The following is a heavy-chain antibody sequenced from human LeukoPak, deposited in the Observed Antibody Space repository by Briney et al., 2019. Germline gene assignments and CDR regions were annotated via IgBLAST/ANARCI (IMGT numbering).Heavy chain of an antibody. J-gene: IGHJ4*02. CDR2: ISGTTGRT. V-gene: IGHV3-23*01. CDR3: AQDLLGRFGECLEY. CDR1: GFTFSSYG. D-gene: IGHD3-10*01. Sequence: PGGSLRLSCAASGFTFSSYGMSWVRQAPGKGLEWVSVISGTTGRTYYADSVKGRFTISRDNSKNTLYLQMNSLRAEDMAVYYRAQDLLGRFGECLEYWGQGTLVSVSS.